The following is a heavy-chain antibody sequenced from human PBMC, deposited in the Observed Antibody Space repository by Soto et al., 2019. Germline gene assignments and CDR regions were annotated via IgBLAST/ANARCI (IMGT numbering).Heavy chain of an antibody. CDR2: ISKSDYT. CDR3: AREDSIIIPAVSDF. J-gene: IGHJ4*02. D-gene: IGHD2-2*01. Sequence: GGSLRLSCTVSGFAFNNYGINRVRPAPGKGLEWVSSISKSDYTYYSDSVKGRFAISRDNAKSSVSLQMNTLRVEDTAVYYCAREDSIIIPAVSDFWGQGTLVTV. CDR1: GFAFNNYG. V-gene: IGHV3-21*01.